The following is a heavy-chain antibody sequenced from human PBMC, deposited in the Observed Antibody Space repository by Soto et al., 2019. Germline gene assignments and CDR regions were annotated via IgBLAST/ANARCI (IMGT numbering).Heavy chain of an antibody. CDR2: ISGDGGTI. CDR3: AKGYSSSSRFDY. J-gene: IGHJ4*02. CDR1: GFTFGSYA. D-gene: IGHD6-6*01. V-gene: IGHV3-23*01. Sequence: EVQLLESGGGLVQPGGSLRRSCAASGFTFGSYAMSWVRQTPGKGLEWVSAISGDGGTIYYADSVKGRFTISRDNSKNTLYLQMDSLRAEDTAVYYCAKGYSSSSRFDYWGQGTLVTVSS.